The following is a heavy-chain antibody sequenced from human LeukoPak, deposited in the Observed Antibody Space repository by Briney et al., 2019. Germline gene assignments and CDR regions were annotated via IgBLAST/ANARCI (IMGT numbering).Heavy chain of an antibody. J-gene: IGHJ6*04. CDR1: GGSFSGYY. V-gene: IGHV4-34*01. D-gene: IGHD3-10*01. Sequence: SETLSLSCAVYGGSFSGYYWSWIRQPTGKGLEWIGEINHSGSTNYNPSLKSRVTISVDTSKNQFPLKLSSVTAADTAVYYCASGRVRGRGMDVWGKGTTVTVSS. CDR2: INHSGST. CDR3: ASGRVRGRGMDV.